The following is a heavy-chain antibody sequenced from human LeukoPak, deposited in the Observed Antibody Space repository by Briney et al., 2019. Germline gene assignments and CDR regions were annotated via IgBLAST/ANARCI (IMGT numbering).Heavy chain of an antibody. V-gene: IGHV4-4*07. Sequence: SETLSLTCTVSGGSINSYYWSWIRQPAGKGLEWVGLIYSSGSTSYNPSLKSRVTMSVDTSKKQFSLRLSSVTAADTAVYYCARTPIYYFDTSGYYNGGQGPLATVSA. CDR3: ARTPIYYFDTSGYYN. J-gene: IGHJ4*02. CDR2: IYSSGST. D-gene: IGHD3-22*01. CDR1: GGSINSYY.